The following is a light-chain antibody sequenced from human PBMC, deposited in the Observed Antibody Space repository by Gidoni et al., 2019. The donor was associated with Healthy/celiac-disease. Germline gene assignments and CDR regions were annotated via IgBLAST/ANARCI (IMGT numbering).Light chain of an antibody. V-gene: IGKV1-39*01. Sequence: QMTESPSSLSASVGDRVTITCRASQRISSYLNWYQQKPGKAPKLLIYAASSLQSGVPSRFSGSGSGTDFTLTISSLQPEDFATYYCQQSYSTPRTFGGGTKVEIK. J-gene: IGKJ4*01. CDR2: AAS. CDR3: QQSYSTPRT. CDR1: QRISSY.